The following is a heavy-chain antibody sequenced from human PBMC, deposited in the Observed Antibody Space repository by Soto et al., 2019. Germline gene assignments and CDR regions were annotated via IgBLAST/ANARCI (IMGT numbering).Heavy chain of an antibody. J-gene: IGHJ2*01. D-gene: IGHD6-19*01. Sequence: QVQLVQSGAEVKKPGSSVKVSCKASGGTFSNYAISWVRQAPGQGLEWMGGITPIFGTANYAQKFQGRVTIPADKSMSKAYMELSRLRSEDTAVYYCAQPLGLAVAGPGRFDLWGRGTLVTVS. V-gene: IGHV1-69*14. CDR1: GGTFSNYA. CDR3: AQPLGLAVAGPGRFDL. CDR2: ITPIFGTA.